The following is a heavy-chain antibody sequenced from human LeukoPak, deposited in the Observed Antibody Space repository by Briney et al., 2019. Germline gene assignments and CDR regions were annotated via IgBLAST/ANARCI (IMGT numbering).Heavy chain of an antibody. Sequence: ASVKVTCKASGYTFISYDINWVRQATGQGLEWMGWMNPNSGNTGYAQKFQGRVTMTRNTSISTAYMELSSLRSEDTAVYYCARKSNTSSGWFAFDYWGQGTLVTVSS. CDR2: MNPNSGNT. J-gene: IGHJ4*02. V-gene: IGHV1-8*01. D-gene: IGHD6-19*01. CDR3: ARKSNTSSGWFAFDY. CDR1: GYTFISYD.